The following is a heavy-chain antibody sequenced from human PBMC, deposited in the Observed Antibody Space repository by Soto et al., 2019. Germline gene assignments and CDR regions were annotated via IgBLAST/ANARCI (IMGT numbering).Heavy chain of an antibody. Sequence: YLSLSCAASGFTFARDAMSWVRQAPRTGLEWVSAISGSGGSTYYADSVTGRFTISRDNSKNTLYLQMNSLRAEDTAVYYCAKLDHDILTGYYIQFSGAPFDYWGQGTLVTVSS. CDR2: ISGSGGST. V-gene: IGHV3-23*01. J-gene: IGHJ4*02. CDR1: GFTFARDA. D-gene: IGHD3-9*01. CDR3: AKLDHDILTGYYIQFSGAPFDY.